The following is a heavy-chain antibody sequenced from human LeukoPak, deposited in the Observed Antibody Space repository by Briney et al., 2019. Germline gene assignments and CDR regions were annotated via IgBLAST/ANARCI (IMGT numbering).Heavy chain of an antibody. D-gene: IGHD3-9*01. CDR1: GGSISSSSYY. V-gene: IGHV4-39*01. CDR2: IYYSGST. CDR3: ARHSIFEYDILSGDDNFDI. J-gene: IGHJ3*02. Sequence: SETLSLTCTVSGGSISSSSYYWGWIRQPPGKGLEWIGSIYYSGSTYYNPSLKSRLTISLDTSKKQFSLKLSSVTAADTAVYYCARHSIFEYDILSGDDNFDIWGQGTMVTVSS.